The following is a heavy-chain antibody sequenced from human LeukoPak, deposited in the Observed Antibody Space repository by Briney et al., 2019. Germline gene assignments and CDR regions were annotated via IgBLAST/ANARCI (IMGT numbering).Heavy chain of an antibody. CDR1: GLTFSNSA. D-gene: IGHD5-12*01. CDR3: AKDIQTWPRFPDY. J-gene: IGHJ4*02. CDR2: ISSGSGYI. V-gene: IGHV3-23*01. Sequence: GGSLRLSCAVSGLTFSNSAMSWVRQAPGEGLEWISAISSGSGYIYYADSVQGRFTSSRDNPKSTLYLQMNSLRAEDTAVYYCAKDIQTWPRFPDYWGQGTLVTVSS.